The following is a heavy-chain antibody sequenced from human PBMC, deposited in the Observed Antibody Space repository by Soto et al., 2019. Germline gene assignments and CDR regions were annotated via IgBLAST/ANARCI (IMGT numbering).Heavy chain of an antibody. CDR2: INPSGGST. Sequence: ASVKVSCKASGYTFTSYYMHWVRQAPGQGLEWMGIINPSGGSTSYAQKFQGRVTMTRDESTSTAYMELSSLRSEDTAVYYCARDQTGGVYYYYYGMDVWGQGTTVTVSS. D-gene: IGHD1-26*01. CDR1: GYTFTSYY. V-gene: IGHV1-46*01. CDR3: ARDQTGGVYYYYYGMDV. J-gene: IGHJ6*02.